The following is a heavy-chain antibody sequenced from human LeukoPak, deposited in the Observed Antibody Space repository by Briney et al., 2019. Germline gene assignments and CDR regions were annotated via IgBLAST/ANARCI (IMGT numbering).Heavy chain of an antibody. CDR2: IYTSGST. D-gene: IGHD2-2*01. Sequence: SETLSLTCTVSGGSISSGSYYWNWIRQPAGKGLEWIGSIYTSGSTNYNPCLKSRVTISVDTSKNQFSLKLSPVTAADTAVYYCARDVRNCSSTSCSYYFDYWGQGTLVTVSS. V-gene: IGHV4-61*02. J-gene: IGHJ4*02. CDR1: GGSISSGSYY. CDR3: ARDVRNCSSTSCSYYFDY.